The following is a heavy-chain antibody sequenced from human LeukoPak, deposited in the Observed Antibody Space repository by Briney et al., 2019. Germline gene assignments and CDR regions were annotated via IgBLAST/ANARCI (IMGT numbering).Heavy chain of an antibody. Sequence: SETLSLTCTVSGGSISSYYWSWIRQPPGKGLEWIGYMFYTGNTNYNPSLKSRVTISVDTPKNQFSLKLSSVTAADTAVYYCARAGDTLGVDYWGQGTLVTVSS. CDR2: MFYTGNT. J-gene: IGHJ4*02. D-gene: IGHD5-18*01. V-gene: IGHV4-59*01. CDR3: ARAGDTLGVDY. CDR1: GGSISSYY.